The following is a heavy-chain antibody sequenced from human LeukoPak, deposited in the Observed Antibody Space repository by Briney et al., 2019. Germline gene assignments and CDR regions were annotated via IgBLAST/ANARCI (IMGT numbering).Heavy chain of an antibody. CDR3: ARGGYCSSTSCPKAYNWFDP. J-gene: IGHJ5*02. CDR2: MYHSGST. V-gene: IGHV4-30-2*01. CDR1: GGSISRSGYY. D-gene: IGHD2-2*01. Sequence: SETLSLTCTVSGGSISRSGYYWSWIRQPPGKGLEWVGYMYHSGSTHHNPSLKSRVTISVDRSRNQFSLKLSSVTAADTAVYYCARGGYCSSTSCPKAYNWFDPWGQGTLVTVSS.